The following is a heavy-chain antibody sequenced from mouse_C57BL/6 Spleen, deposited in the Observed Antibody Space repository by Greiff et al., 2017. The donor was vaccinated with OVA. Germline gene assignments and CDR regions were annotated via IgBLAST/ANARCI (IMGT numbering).Heavy chain of an antibody. J-gene: IGHJ4*01. D-gene: IGHD1-1*01. Sequence: VQLQQPGAELVKPGASVTMSCKASGYTFTSYWITWVKQRPGQGLEWIGDIYPGSGSTNYNEKFKSKATLTVDTSSSTAYMQLSSLTSEDSAVYYCARFSSDYAMDYWGQGTSVTVSS. CDR2: IYPGSGST. V-gene: IGHV1-55*01. CDR3: ARFSSDYAMDY. CDR1: GYTFTSYW.